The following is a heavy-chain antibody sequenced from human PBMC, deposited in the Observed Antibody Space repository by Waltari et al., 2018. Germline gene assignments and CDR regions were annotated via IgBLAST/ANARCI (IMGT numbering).Heavy chain of an antibody. Sequence: EVQLVESGGGLVKPGGSLRLSCAASGFTFSSYSMNWVRQAPGKGLEWVSSISSSSSYIYYAESVKGRFTISRDNAKNSLYLQMNSLRAEDTAVYYCARERHDAFDIWGQGTMVTVSS. CDR3: ARERHDAFDI. CDR1: GFTFSSYS. J-gene: IGHJ3*02. D-gene: IGHD6-25*01. CDR2: ISSSSSYI. V-gene: IGHV3-21*01.